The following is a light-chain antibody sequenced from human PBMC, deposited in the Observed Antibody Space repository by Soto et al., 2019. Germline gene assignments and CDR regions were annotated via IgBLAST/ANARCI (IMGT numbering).Light chain of an antibody. CDR2: KNN. V-gene: IGLV1-47*01. J-gene: IGLJ2*01. CDR3: AAWDDTVSGL. CDR1: NSNIGSNY. Sequence: SVLTQPPSASGTPGQRVTISCSVSNSNIGSNYVSWYQQLPGTAPKLLIYKNNQRPSRVPDRFSGSKSGTSASLAISGLRSEDEADYYCAAWDDTVSGLFGGGTKLTVL.